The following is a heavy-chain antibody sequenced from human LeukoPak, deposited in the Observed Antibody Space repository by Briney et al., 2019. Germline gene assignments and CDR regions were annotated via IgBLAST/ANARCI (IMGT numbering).Heavy chain of an antibody. J-gene: IGHJ4*02. CDR3: ARVYSGYYYGAFDY. D-gene: IGHD3-22*01. CDR1: GGSISSGGYS. CDR2: IYYSGST. Sequence: SETLSLTCTVSGGSISSGGYSWSWIRQHPGKGLEWIGYIYYSGSTYYNPSLKSRVTISVDTSKNQFSLKLSSVTAADTAVYYCARVYSGYYYGAFDYWGQGTMVTVSS. V-gene: IGHV4-31*03.